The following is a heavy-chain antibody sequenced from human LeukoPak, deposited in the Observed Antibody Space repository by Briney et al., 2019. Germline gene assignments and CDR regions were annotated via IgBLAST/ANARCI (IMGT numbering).Heavy chain of an antibody. CDR2: ISYDGSNK. V-gene: IGHV3-30-3*01. CDR1: GFTFSSYA. J-gene: IGHJ4*02. CDR3: ARESAVLSSSWDQ. Sequence: PGGSLRLSCAASGFTFSSYAMHWVRQAPGKGLEWVAVISYDGSNKYYADSVKGRFTISRDNAKNTLYLQMSSLRVEDTAVYYCARESAVLSSSWDQWGQGTLVTVSS. D-gene: IGHD6-13*01.